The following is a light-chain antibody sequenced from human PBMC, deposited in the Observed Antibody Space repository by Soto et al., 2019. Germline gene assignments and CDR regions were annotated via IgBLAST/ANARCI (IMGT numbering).Light chain of an antibody. V-gene: IGLV2-14*03. CDR1: NTDVGAYDY. Sequence: QSVLTQPASVSGSPGQSITISCSGTNTDVGAYDYVSWYQQHPGKAPKLILYDVINRPSGVSDRFSGSKSGNTASLTISGLQAVDEAEYFCSSYSTISNLVFGTGTKLTVL. J-gene: IGLJ1*01. CDR3: SSYSTISNLV. CDR2: DVI.